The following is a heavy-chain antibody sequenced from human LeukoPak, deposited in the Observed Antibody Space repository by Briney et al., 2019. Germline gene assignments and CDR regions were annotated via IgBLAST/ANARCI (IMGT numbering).Heavy chain of an antibody. D-gene: IGHD3-22*01. CDR2: ISGSGSGT. CDR3: AKHYSSGYHEYFQH. J-gene: IGHJ1*01. V-gene: IGHV3-23*01. CDR1: GFTFNSYA. Sequence: GGSLRLSCAASGFTFNSYAMSCVRQAPGKGREWVSAISGSGSGTYYTDSVKGRFTISRDNSKNTLYLKMNSLRAEDTAVYYCAKHYSSGYHEYFQHWGQGTLVTVSS.